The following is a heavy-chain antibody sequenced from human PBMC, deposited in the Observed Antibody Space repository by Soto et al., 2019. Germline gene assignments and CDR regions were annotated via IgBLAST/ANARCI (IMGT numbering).Heavy chain of an antibody. CDR1: GFTFSSYG. D-gene: IGHD1-26*01. CDR3: AVGASPFDY. Sequence: GGSLRLSCAASGFTFSSYGMHWVRQAPGKGLEWVAVISYDGSNKYYADSVKGRFTISRDNSKNTLYLQMNSLRAEDTAVYYCAVGASPFDYWGQGTLVTVSS. V-gene: IGHV3-30*03. CDR2: ISYDGSNK. J-gene: IGHJ4*02.